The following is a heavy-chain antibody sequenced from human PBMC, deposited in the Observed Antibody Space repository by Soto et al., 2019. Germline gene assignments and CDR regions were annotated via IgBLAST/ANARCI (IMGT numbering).Heavy chain of an antibody. CDR1: GYTFTTYW. J-gene: IGHJ4*02. D-gene: IGHD1-26*01. Sequence: EVQLVQSGAEVKKPGESLRISCKGSGYTFTTYWIGWVRQMPGKGLEWMGMIDPSDSDINYSPPFQGHVTMSADKSINTAYVQWSSLKPSDTAMYFCVRVRKKWAGGAYWGQGTLVTVSS. CDR3: VRVRKKWAGGAY. CDR2: IDPSDSDI. V-gene: IGHV5-10-1*03.